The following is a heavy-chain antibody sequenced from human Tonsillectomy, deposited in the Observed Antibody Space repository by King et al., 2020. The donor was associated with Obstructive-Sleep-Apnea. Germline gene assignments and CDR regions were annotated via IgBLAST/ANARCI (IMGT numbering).Heavy chain of an antibody. Sequence: VQLVESGGGVVQPGRSLRLSCAASGFTFNNYGMHWVRQAPGEGLEWVAFIRYDGSDEYYADSVKGRFTISRDNSTNSLYLQMNSLRGEDTAVYYCAKDSSGWSFDYWGQGALVTVSS. V-gene: IGHV3-30*02. CDR3: AKDSSGWSFDY. J-gene: IGHJ4*02. D-gene: IGHD6-19*01. CDR2: IRYDGSDE. CDR1: GFTFNNYG.